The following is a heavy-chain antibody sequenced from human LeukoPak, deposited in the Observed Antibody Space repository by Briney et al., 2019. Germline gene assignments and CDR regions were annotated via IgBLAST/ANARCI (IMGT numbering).Heavy chain of an antibody. CDR2: SSGSGGST. D-gene: IGHD1-7*01. CDR3: AKGKGYNWNYGAFDI. V-gene: IGHV3-23*01. CDR1: GFTFSSYA. J-gene: IGHJ3*02. Sequence: GGSLRLSCAASGFTFSSYAMSWVRQAPGKGLEWVSASSGSGGSTYYADSVKGRFTISRDNSKNTLYLQMNSLRAEDTAVYYCAKGKGYNWNYGAFDIWGQGTMVTVSS.